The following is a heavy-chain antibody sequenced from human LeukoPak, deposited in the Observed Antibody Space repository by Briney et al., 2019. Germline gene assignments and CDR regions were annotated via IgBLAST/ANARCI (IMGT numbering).Heavy chain of an antibody. CDR3: ARASYRAFYI. Sequence: SQTLSLTCAISGDSVSSSDATWNRIRQSPSRGLEWLGRTYYRSRWSSDYASSVRSRITINSDTAKNRFSLQLNSVTPEDTAVYYCARASYRAFYIWGQGTMVTVSS. J-gene: IGHJ3*02. D-gene: IGHD4-11*01. CDR1: GDSVSSSDAT. V-gene: IGHV6-1*01. CDR2: TYYRSRWSS.